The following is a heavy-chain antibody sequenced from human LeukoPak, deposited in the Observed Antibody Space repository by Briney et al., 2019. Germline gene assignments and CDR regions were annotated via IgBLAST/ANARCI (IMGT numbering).Heavy chain of an antibody. V-gene: IGHV4-59*01. CDR3: ARSLRFLEPYYYYYGMDV. Sequence: SETLSLTCTVSGGSISSYYWSWIRQPPGKGLEWIGYIHYSGSTNYNPSLKSRVTISVDTSKNQFSLKLSSVTAADTAVYYCARSLRFLEPYYYYYGMDVWGQGTMVTVSS. D-gene: IGHD3-3*01. CDR1: GGSISSYY. J-gene: IGHJ6*02. CDR2: IHYSGST.